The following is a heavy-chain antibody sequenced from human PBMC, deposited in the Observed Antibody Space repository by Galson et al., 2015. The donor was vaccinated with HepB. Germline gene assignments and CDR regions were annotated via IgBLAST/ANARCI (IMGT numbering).Heavy chain of an antibody. V-gene: IGHV3-64D*06. Sequence: SLRLSCAASGFTFSSYAMHWVRQAPGKGLEYVSAISSNGGSTYYADSVKGRFTISRDNSKNTLYLQMSSLRAEDTAVYYCVTYRGGGNRDEVLWGQGTLVTVSS. CDR3: VTYRGGGNRDEVL. J-gene: IGHJ4*02. CDR1: GFTFSSYA. D-gene: IGHD4-23*01. CDR2: ISSNGGST.